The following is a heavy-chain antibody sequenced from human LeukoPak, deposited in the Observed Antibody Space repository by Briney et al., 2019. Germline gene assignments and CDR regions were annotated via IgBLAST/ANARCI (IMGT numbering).Heavy chain of an antibody. Sequence: PSETLSLTCTVSGGSINSYYWSCIRQPPGKGLEWIGYIYYSGSTNYNPSLKSRVTISVDTSKNQFSLKLSSVTAADTAVYYCARADVNNWFDPWGQGTLVTVSS. CDR2: IYYSGST. J-gene: IGHJ5*02. CDR1: GGSINSYY. V-gene: IGHV4-59*01. CDR3: ARADVNNWFDP.